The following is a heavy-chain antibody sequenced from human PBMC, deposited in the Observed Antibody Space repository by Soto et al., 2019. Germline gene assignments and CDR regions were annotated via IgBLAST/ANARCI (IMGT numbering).Heavy chain of an antibody. Sequence: GASVKVSCKTSGDTFTTYSISWVRQAPGQGLEWMGRIVPVARIVNTSQKSRGRVTMTADESTSTVYMELTSLSSDDTALYYCARTYYYDSSGYSHFDFWGLGTLVTVSS. J-gene: IGHJ4*02. CDR3: ARTYYYDSSGYSHFDF. D-gene: IGHD3-22*01. CDR1: GDTFTTYS. V-gene: IGHV1-69*02. CDR2: IVPVARIV.